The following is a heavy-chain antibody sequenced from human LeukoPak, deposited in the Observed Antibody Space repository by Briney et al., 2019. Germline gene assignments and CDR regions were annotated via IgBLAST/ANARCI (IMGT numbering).Heavy chain of an antibody. J-gene: IGHJ4*02. CDR3: AKLILAIAVAGTLNY. Sequence: PGGSLRLSCAVSGFAFGSEAMSWVRQSPARGLEWVASISPGGGTTYYADYVKGRFTISRDNSKNSLFVQMNSLRAEDTAVYFCAKLILAIAVAGTLNYWGQGTLVTVSS. CDR1: GFAFGSEA. V-gene: IGHV3-23*01. CDR2: ISPGGGTT. D-gene: IGHD6-19*01.